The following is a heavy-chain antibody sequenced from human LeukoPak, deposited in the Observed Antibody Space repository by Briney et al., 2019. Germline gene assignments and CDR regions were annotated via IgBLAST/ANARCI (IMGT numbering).Heavy chain of an antibody. Sequence: GGSLRLSCAASGFTFSNYWMTWVRQAPGKGLEWVANIKEDGSEKYYVDSVKGRFTISRDNAKNSLYLQMNSLRVEDTAVYYCAESNSPTVTTTHFDYWGQGTLVTVSS. CDR3: AESNSPTVTTTHFDY. CDR2: IKEDGSEK. CDR1: GFTFSNYW. V-gene: IGHV3-7*01. J-gene: IGHJ4*02. D-gene: IGHD4-11*01.